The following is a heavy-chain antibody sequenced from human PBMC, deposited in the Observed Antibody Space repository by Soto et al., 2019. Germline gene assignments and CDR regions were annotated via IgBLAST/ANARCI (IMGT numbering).Heavy chain of an antibody. CDR1: GGSISSYY. Sequence: PSETLSLTGTGSGGSISSYYWSLIRQPPGKGLEWIGYIYYSGSTNYNPSLKSRVTISVDTSKNQFSLKLSSVTAADKAVYYCARGGQWLSWGTFDYRGKGALVTVSS. V-gene: IGHV4-59*01. CDR3: ARGGQWLSWGTFDY. CDR2: IYYSGST. D-gene: IGHD6-19*01. J-gene: IGHJ4*02.